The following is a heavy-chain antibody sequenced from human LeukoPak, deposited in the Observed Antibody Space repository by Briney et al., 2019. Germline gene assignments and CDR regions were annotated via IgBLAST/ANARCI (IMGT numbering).Heavy chain of an antibody. D-gene: IGHD3-10*01. Sequence: SETLSLTCTVSGGSISSSSYYWGWIRQPPGKGLQWIERSYYSGSTYYNPSLKSRVTISADTSKNQFSLKLSSVTAADTAVYYCARPVIGESAQYYFDYWGQGTLVTVSS. CDR3: ARPVIGESAQYYFDY. CDR2: SYYSGST. V-gene: IGHV4-39*01. CDR1: GGSISSSSYY. J-gene: IGHJ4*02.